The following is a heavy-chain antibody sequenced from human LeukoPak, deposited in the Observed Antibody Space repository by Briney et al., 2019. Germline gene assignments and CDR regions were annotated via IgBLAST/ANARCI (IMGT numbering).Heavy chain of an antibody. J-gene: IGHJ3*01. V-gene: IGHV4-59*08. CDR2: ISYSGST. CDR3: AKSTYYYDTFVNAFDL. CDR1: GGSINSYY. D-gene: IGHD3-22*01. Sequence: SETLSLTCIVSGGSINSYYWSWIRQPPGKGLEWIGYISYSGSTGYNPSLQSRVTISVDSSKSQFSLKLSSVTAADTAVYYCAKSTYYYDTFVNAFDLWGQGTVVTVSS.